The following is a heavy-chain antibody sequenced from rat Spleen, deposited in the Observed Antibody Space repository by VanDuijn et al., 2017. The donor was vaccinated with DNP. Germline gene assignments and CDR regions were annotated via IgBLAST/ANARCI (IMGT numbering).Heavy chain of an antibody. Sequence: EVQLVGSGGGLVQPGRSLKLSCAASEFTFSNYDMAWVRQTPMKGLEWVAIISNSGGRPYYPDSVKGRFTISRDDAKSSLYLQMNSLKSEDTATYYCAREQRFYFDYWGQGVMVTVSS. D-gene: IGHD1-10*01. V-gene: IGHV5-27*01. CDR2: ISNSGGRP. CDR1: EFTFSNYD. J-gene: IGHJ2*01. CDR3: AREQRFYFDY.